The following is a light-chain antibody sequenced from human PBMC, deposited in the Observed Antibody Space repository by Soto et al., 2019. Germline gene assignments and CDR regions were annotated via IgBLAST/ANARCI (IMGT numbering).Light chain of an antibody. Sequence: QSALTQPPSASGSPGQSVTISCTGTTSDVGGYDSVSWYQQHPGKAPKLIIYEVAKRPSGVPDRFSGSKSGNTASLTVSGLQAEDEADYYCSSYAGINIYVIFGGGTKVTVL. J-gene: IGLJ2*01. CDR2: EVA. CDR3: SSYAGINIYVI. CDR1: TSDVGGYDS. V-gene: IGLV2-8*01.